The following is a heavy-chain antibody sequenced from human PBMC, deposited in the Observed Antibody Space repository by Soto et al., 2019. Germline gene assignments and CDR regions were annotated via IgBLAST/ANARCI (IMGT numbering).Heavy chain of an antibody. CDR2: INGSGTTT. V-gene: IGHV3-23*01. J-gene: IGHJ4*02. Sequence: EVQLFESGGGLVQPGGPLRLSCAASGFTFDNYAMSWVRQTLGKGLEWVSAINGSGTTTYYADSVKGRFTISRDNSKNTLYLQMNSLRAEDTAIYFCARVITTVTTLDFWGQGTLVAVSS. D-gene: IGHD4-17*01. CDR3: ARVITTVTTLDF. CDR1: GFTFDNYA.